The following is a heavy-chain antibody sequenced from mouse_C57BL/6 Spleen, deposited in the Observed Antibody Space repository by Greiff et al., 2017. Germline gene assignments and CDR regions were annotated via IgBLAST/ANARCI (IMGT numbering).Heavy chain of an antibody. J-gene: IGHJ4*01. V-gene: IGHV5-16*01. CDR1: GFTFSDYY. CDR2: INYDGSST. D-gene: IGHD2-5*01. Sequence: EVMLVESEGGLVQPGSSMKLSCTASGFTFSDYYMAWVRQVPEKGLEWVANINYDGSSTYYLDSLKSRFIISRDNAKNILYLQMSSLKSEDTATYYCARESGYSSYYYAMDYWGQGTSVTVSS. CDR3: ARESGYSSYYYAMDY.